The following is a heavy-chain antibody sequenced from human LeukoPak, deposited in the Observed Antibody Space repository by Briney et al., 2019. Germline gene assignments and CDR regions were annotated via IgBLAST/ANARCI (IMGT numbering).Heavy chain of an antibody. J-gene: IGHJ4*02. CDR3: ATQIASAGTAGFDF. CDR1: GGSISSYY. Sequence: SQTLSLTCTVSGGSISSYYWSWIRQPAGKGLEWIGRIYSTGSTNYNPSLKSRVTMSVDTSKNQFSLRLRSVTAADTAVYYCATQIASAGTAGFDFWGQGALVTVSS. CDR2: IYSTGST. D-gene: IGHD6-13*01. V-gene: IGHV4-4*07.